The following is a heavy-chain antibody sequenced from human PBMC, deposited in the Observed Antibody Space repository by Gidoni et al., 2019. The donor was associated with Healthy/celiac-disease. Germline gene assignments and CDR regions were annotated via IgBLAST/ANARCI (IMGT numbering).Heavy chain of an antibody. CDR2: ISSNGGST. D-gene: IGHD5-18*01. Sequence: EVQLVESGGDFVRPGVSHETSGTAHVFTFISYSMHWFRQSPEMGLEYVSAISSNGGSTYYADSVKGRFTISSDNSKNTLYLQMSSLRAEDTAVYYCVKGEDTAMVLDYWGQGTLVTVSS. CDR3: VKGEDTAMVLDY. CDR1: VFTFISYS. J-gene: IGHJ4*02. V-gene: IGHV3-64D*06.